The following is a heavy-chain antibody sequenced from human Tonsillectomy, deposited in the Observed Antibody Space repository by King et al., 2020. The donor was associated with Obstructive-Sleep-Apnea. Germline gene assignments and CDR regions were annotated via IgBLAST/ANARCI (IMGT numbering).Heavy chain of an antibody. D-gene: IGHD2/OR15-2a*01. V-gene: IGHV3-33*01. CDR1: GFSVNTYG. J-gene: IGHJ6*02. CDR3: APHLDYSYYLLNYFFCLAV. Sequence: VQLVESGGGVVQPGTSLRLSCAASGFSVNTYGMHWVRPSPGKGLEWVAVLWHDGSNKYYADSAKGRFSISRDNSKNTLYLQMNSLRLEDTALYYCAPHLDYSYYLLNYFFCLAVFAQRTTVTVSS. CDR2: LWHDGSNK.